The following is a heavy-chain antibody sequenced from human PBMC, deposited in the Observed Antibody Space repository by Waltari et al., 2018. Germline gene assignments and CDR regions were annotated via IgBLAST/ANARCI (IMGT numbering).Heavy chain of an antibody. CDR1: GCTFNTYA. CDR3: AKYSGNWYYFDY. Sequence: EVQLLESGGGLVQPGGSLSLSCAASGCTFNTYAMAGVRQTPGKGLEWVSGISPSDGSTYYADSVKGRFLISRDNSRNTLYLQMNSLRADDAAVYFCAKYSGNWYYFDYWGQGAVVTVSS. V-gene: IGHV3-23*01. CDR2: ISPSDGST. D-gene: IGHD6-13*01. J-gene: IGHJ4*02.